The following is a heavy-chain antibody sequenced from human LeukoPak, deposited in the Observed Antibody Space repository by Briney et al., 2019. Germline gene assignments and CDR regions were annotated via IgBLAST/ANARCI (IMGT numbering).Heavy chain of an antibody. J-gene: IGHJ4*02. CDR2: IKSKTDGGTT. CDR3: TGDITHYYGSGTGN. V-gene: IGHV3-15*01. Sequence: TGGSLRLSCAASGFSFSNAWMNWVRQAPGKGLEWVGRIKSKTDGGTTDYAAPVKGRFTISRDDSKNTLYLQMNSLKTEDTGVYYCTGDITHYYGSGTGNWGQGTLVTVSS. D-gene: IGHD3-10*01. CDR1: GFSFSNAW.